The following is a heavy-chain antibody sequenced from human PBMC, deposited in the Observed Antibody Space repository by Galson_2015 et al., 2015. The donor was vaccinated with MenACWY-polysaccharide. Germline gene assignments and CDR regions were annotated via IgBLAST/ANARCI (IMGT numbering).Heavy chain of an antibody. D-gene: IGHD1-26*01. CDR2: IWYDGSNK. V-gene: IGHV3-33*01. J-gene: IGHJ4*02. CDR1: GFTFSSYG. CDR3: ARVPGSGSYLQRLDY. Sequence: LRLSCAASGFTFSSYGMHWVRQAPGKGLEWVAVIWYDGSNKYYADSVKGRFTISRDNSKNTLYLQMNSLRAEDTAVYYCARVPGSGSYLQRLDYWGQGTLVTVSS.